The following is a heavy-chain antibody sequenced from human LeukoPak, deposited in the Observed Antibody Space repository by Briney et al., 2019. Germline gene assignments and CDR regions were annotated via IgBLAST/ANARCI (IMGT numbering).Heavy chain of an antibody. CDR2: ISAYNGNT. CDR3: AIVRASYAGSSGAFDI. Sequence: ASVKVSCKASGYTFTSYGISWVRQAPGQGLEWMGWISAYNGNTNYAQKLQGRVTMTTDTSTSTAYMELRSLRSDDTAMYYCAIVRASYAGSSGAFDIWGQGTMVTVSS. J-gene: IGHJ3*02. V-gene: IGHV1-18*01. D-gene: IGHD6-19*01. CDR1: GYTFTSYG.